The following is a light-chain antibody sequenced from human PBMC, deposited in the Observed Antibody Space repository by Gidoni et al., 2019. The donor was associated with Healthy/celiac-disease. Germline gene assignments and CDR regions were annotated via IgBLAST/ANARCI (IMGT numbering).Light chain of an antibody. CDR1: ELPKQY. CDR2: KDS. CDR3: QSADSSGTYRV. Sequence: SYELTQPPSVSVSPGQTARITCSGDELPKQYAYWYQQKPGQAPVLVIYKDSARPSGIPERFSGSSSGTTVTLTISGVQAEDEADYYCQSADSSGTYRVFGGGTKLTVL. J-gene: IGLJ3*02. V-gene: IGLV3-25*03.